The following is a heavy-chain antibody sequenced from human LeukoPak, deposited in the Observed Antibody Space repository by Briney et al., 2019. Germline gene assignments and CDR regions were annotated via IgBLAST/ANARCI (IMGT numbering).Heavy chain of an antibody. CDR3: TRDER. Sequence: GGSLRLSCAASGFTFSSYDMHWVRQTTGKGLEWVSGIGTAGATYYPGSVKGRFTISRDNAKSSLILQMNSLRVEDTAVYYCTRDERWGQGTLVTVSS. CDR1: GFTFSSYD. D-gene: IGHD1-1*01. V-gene: IGHV3-13*01. CDR2: IGTAGAT. J-gene: IGHJ4*02.